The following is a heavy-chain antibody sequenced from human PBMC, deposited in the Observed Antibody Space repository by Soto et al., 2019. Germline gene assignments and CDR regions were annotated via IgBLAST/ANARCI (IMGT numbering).Heavy chain of an antibody. CDR2: INPKFGDT. D-gene: IGHD3-10*02. V-gene: IGHV1-2*02. CDR3: ARNMDYYYGRGSGNGHGV. CDR1: GYTFTAYY. J-gene: IGHJ6*02. Sequence: QVQLVQSGAEVKEPGDSVRVSCEASGYTFTAYYIHWVRQAPGQGLEWMGWINPKFGDTTYAQDFQGRVSMTRDMFISTVYMELSRLTSDDTAIYYCARNMDYYYGRGSGNGHGVWGQGTMVTVFS.